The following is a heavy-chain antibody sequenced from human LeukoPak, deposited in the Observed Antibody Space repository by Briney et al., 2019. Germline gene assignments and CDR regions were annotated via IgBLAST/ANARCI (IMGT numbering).Heavy chain of an antibody. D-gene: IGHD5-12*01. CDR3: ATLYQLGYSGYDYSEGRVDY. CDR1: GFTFSSYG. Sequence: GGSLRLSCAASGFTFSSYGMHWVRQAPGKGLGWVVVISYDGSNKYYADSVKGRFTISRDNSKNTLYLQMNSLRAEDTAVYYCATLYQLGYSGYDYSEGRVDYWGQGTLVTVSS. CDR2: ISYDGSNK. V-gene: IGHV3-30*03. J-gene: IGHJ4*02.